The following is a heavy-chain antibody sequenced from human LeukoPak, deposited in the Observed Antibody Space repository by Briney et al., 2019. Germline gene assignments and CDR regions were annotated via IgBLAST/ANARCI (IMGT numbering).Heavy chain of an antibody. Sequence: PSETLSLTCAVSGHSFSSGLYWGWIRQPPGKGLEYIGSIYHSGTTYYNPSLKSRATISLDTSKNQFSLRLRSVTAADTAVYYCAGLVTGGYFDYWGQGTLVTVSS. CDR3: AGLVTGGYFDY. CDR1: GHSFSSGLY. CDR2: IYHSGTT. V-gene: IGHV4-38-2*01. D-gene: IGHD2-15*01. J-gene: IGHJ4*02.